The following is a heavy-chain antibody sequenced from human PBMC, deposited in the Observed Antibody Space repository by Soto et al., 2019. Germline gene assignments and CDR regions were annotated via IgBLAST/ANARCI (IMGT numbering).Heavy chain of an antibody. CDR2: MFYSGLT. V-gene: IGHV4-39*01. CDR3: APLSVSLSGPYGIHV. CDR1: GYSVTSSDYY. D-gene: IGHD2-15*01. Sequence: SETLSLTCSVSGYSVTSSDYYWAWIRQPPGKGLEWIGSMFYSGLTYYNPSLKSRVTLSVDTSKNRFSVRLNSVTAADTAVYYCAPLSVSLSGPYGIHVWGQGTTVTVSS. J-gene: IGHJ6*02.